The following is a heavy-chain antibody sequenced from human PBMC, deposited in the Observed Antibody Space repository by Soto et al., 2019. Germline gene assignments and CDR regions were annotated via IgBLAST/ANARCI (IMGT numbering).Heavy chain of an antibody. CDR3: AHSWKWEPRFDY. J-gene: IGHJ4*02. CDR1: GFSLSTSGVG. V-gene: IGHV2-5*02. D-gene: IGHD1-26*01. Sequence: QITLKESGPTLVKPTQTLTLTCTFSGFSLSTSGVGVGWIRQPPGKALEWLALIYWDDDKRYSPSLKSRLTIXKXNSKNQVVLTMTNMDPVDTATYYCAHSWKWEPRFDYWGQGTLVTVSS. CDR2: IYWDDDK.